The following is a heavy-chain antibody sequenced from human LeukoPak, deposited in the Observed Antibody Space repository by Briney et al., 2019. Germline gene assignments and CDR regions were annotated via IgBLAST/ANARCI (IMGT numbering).Heavy chain of an antibody. D-gene: IGHD3-10*01. CDR3: ARGRYYGSGNWFDP. V-gene: IGHV1-8*01. CDR1: GYTFTSYD. Sequence: ASVKVSCTASGYTFTSYDINWVRQATGQGLEWMGWMNPNSGNTGYAQKFQGRVTTTRNTSISTAYMELSSLRSEDTAVYYCARGRYYGSGNWFDPWGQGTLVTVSS. J-gene: IGHJ5*02. CDR2: MNPNSGNT.